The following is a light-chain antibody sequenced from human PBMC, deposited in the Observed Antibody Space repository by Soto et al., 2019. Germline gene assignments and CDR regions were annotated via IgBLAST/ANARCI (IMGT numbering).Light chain of an antibody. J-gene: IGKJ1*01. CDR1: QSVGSN. V-gene: IGKV3-15*01. CDR3: QQYNNWPPDRT. CDR2: GAS. Sequence: EIVMTQSPATLSVSPGERATLSCRASQSVGSNLAWYQQRPGQAPRLLIYGASTRATGVPARFSGSGSWTEFTLTISSLQSEYFVIYFCQQYNNWPPDRTFGQGTKVEIK.